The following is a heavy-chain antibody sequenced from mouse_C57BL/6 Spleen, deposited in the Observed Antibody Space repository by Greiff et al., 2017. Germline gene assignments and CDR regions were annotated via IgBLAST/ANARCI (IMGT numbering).Heavy chain of an antibody. J-gene: IGHJ2*01. CDR1: GYTFTSYW. Sequence: QVQLKQSGAELVRPGTSVKLSCKASGYTFTSYWMHWVKQRPGQGLEWIGVIDPSDSYTNYNQKFKGKATLTVDTSSSTAYMQLSSLTSEDSAVYYCARGITTVVAPYFDYGGQGTTLTVSS. CDR3: ARGITTVVAPYFDY. V-gene: IGHV1-59*01. D-gene: IGHD1-1*01. CDR2: IDPSDSYT.